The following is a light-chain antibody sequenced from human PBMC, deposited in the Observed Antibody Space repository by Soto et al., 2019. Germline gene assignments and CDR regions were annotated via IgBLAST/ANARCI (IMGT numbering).Light chain of an antibody. V-gene: IGKV3-15*01. J-gene: IGKJ1*01. CDR1: QSVSSN. CDR2: GAS. Sequence: IVLTQSPGTLSLSPGERATLSCRASQSVSSNLAWYQQKPGQAPRLLIYGASTRATGIPARFSGSGSGTESTLTISSLQSEDFAVYYCQQYNNWPRTFGQGTKVDIK. CDR3: QQYNNWPRT.